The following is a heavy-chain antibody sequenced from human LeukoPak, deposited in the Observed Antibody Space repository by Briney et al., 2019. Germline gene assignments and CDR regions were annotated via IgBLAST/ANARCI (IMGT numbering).Heavy chain of an antibody. CDR1: GGSISSGGYY. CDR3: ARGRWRWLQTNWFDP. V-gene: IGHV4-31*03. J-gene: IGHJ5*02. CDR2: IYYSGST. Sequence: SETLSLTCTVSGGSISSGGYYWSWIRQHPGKGLEWIGYIYYSGSTYYNPSLKSRVTISVDTSKNQFSLKLSSVTAADTAVYYCARGRWRWLQTNWFDPWGQGTLVTVSS. D-gene: IGHD5-24*01.